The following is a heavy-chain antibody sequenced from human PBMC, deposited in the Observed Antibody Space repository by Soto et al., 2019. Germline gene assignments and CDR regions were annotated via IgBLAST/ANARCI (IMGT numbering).Heavy chain of an antibody. CDR3: ARGPHEYGDYNWFDP. CDR1: GGTFSSYA. CDR2: IIPIFGTA. D-gene: IGHD4-17*01. Sequence: SVKVSCKASGGTFSSYAISWVRQAPGQGLEGMGGIIPIFGTANYAQKFQGRVTITADESTSTAYMELSSLRSEDTAVYYCARGPHEYGDYNWFDPWGQGTLVTVSS. V-gene: IGHV1-69*13. J-gene: IGHJ5*02.